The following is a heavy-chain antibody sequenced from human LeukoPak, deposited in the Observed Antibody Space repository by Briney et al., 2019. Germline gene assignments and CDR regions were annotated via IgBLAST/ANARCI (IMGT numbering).Heavy chain of an antibody. CDR2: IRYDGSNK. D-gene: IGHD3-22*01. CDR1: GFTFSSYG. CDR3: ARVISSGYYPYPLGFDY. Sequence: GGSLRLSCAASGFTFSSYGMHWVRQAPGKGLEWVAFIRYDGSNKYYADSVKGRFTISRDNSKNTLYLQMNSLRAEDTAVYYCARVISSGYYPYPLGFDYWGQGTLVTVSS. J-gene: IGHJ4*02. V-gene: IGHV3-30*02.